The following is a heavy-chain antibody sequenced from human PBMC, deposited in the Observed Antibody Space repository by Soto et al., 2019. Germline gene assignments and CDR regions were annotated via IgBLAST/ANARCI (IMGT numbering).Heavy chain of an antibody. CDR1: GYTFTDYY. J-gene: IGHJ6*02. V-gene: IGHV1-2*02. Sequence: WASVKVSCKASGYTFTDYYLHWVRQAPGQGLEWMGWISPKSGDTKYAQNFQGRVTMTRDTSIRATYMELSSLTSDDTAVYYCAKLAYYHYAMDVWGQGTTVTVSS. CDR3: AKLAYYHYAMDV. CDR2: ISPKSGDT.